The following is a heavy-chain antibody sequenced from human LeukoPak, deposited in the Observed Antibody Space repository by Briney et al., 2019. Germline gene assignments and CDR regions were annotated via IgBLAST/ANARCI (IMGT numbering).Heavy chain of an antibody. V-gene: IGHV3-23*01. D-gene: IGHD6-19*01. CDR2: INANGVNT. CDR3: AKPISGGLAVSADWFDP. Sequence: GSLRLSCAASGVAFNFYAMTWVRQALGKGLQWVSTINANGVNTYYADSVRGRFTISRDNSKDTLYLQLNSLRAEDTAIYFCAKPISGGLAVSADWFDPWGQGTLVIVSS. CDR1: GVAFNFYA. J-gene: IGHJ5*02.